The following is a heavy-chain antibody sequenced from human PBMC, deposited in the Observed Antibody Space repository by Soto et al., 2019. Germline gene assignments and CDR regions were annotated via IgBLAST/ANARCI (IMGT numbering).Heavy chain of an antibody. Sequence: PGGSLRLSCAASGLNFSSYGMHWVRQAPGKGLEWVAVISYDGSNKYYADSVKGRFTISRDNSKNTLYLQMNSLRAEDTAVYYCAKDKERFGDHTYYFDYWGQGTLVTVSS. CDR2: ISYDGSNK. CDR3: AKDKERFGDHTYYFDY. CDR1: GLNFSSYG. D-gene: IGHD3-10*01. J-gene: IGHJ4*02. V-gene: IGHV3-30*18.